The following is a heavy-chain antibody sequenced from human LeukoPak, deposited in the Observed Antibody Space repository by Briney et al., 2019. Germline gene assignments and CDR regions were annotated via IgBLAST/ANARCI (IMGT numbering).Heavy chain of an antibody. CDR2: IYHSGST. CDR1: GHSISSGYY. D-gene: IGHD4-23*01. J-gene: IGHJ6*03. V-gene: IGHV4-38-2*02. Sequence: SETLSLTCTVSGHSISSGYYWGWIRQPPGKGLEWIGSIYHSGSTYHNPSLKSRVTISVDRSKNQFSLKLSSVTAADTAVYYCARGEDGGPGSYYYYMDVWGKGTTVTVSS. CDR3: ARGEDGGPGSYYYYMDV.